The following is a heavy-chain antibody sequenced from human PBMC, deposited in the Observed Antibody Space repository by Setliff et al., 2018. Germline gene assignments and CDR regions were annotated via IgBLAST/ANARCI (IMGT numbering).Heavy chain of an antibody. V-gene: IGHV3-48*01. D-gene: IGHD3-10*01. J-gene: IGHJ4*02. CDR2: TSYSGGST. Sequence: GGSLRLSCTASGFTFNNYNMNWVRQAPGKGLEWVAYTSYSGGSTYHADSVKGRFTLSRDISKNTLYLQMNSLRPEDTAVYYCARVRLYNSALDYWGQGNLVTVSS. CDR3: ARVRLYNSALDY. CDR1: GFTFNNYN.